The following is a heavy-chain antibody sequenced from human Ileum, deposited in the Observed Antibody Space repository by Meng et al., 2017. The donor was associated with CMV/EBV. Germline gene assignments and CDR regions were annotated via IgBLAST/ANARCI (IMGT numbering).Heavy chain of an antibody. CDR2: INSEGSST. CDR1: GFTFSNYW. D-gene: IGHD1-26*01. Sequence: GESLKISCAASGFTFSNYWMHWVRQAPGKGLVWVSHINSEGSSTSYAGSVKGRFTISRDNAERSLYLQMNSLRVDDTSVYYCASLWEGGFWGQGTLVTVSS. J-gene: IGHJ1*01. V-gene: IGHV3-74*01. CDR3: ASLWEGGF.